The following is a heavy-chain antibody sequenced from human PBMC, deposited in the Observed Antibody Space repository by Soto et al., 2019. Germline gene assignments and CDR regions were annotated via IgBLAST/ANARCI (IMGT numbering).Heavy chain of an antibody. CDR2: ITNNGDST. Sequence: PRLSCVGSGFIFSSYGMSWVRQAPGKGLEWVSTITNNGDSTYYADSVKGRFTVSRDLSTLYLQMNSLRAEDTAVYYCAKASGDQWLLPLIDFWGQGTLVTVST. CDR1: GFIFSSYG. J-gene: IGHJ4*02. V-gene: IGHV3-23*01. CDR3: AKASGDQWLLPLIDF. D-gene: IGHD3-22*01.